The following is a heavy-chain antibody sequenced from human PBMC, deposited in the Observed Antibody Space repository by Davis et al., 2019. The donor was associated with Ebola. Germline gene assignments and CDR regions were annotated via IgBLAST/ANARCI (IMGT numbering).Heavy chain of an antibody. J-gene: IGHJ6*03. Sequence: ASVKVSCKASGYTFTSYAMHWVRQAPGQRLEWMGWINAGNGNTKYSQKFQGRVTITRDTSASTAYMELSSLRSEDTAVYYCARGLRYCSSTSCYTGYYYYYMDVWGKGTTVTVSS. V-gene: IGHV1-3*01. D-gene: IGHD2-2*02. CDR2: INAGNGNT. CDR3: ARGLRYCSSTSCYTGYYYYYMDV. CDR1: GYTFTSYA.